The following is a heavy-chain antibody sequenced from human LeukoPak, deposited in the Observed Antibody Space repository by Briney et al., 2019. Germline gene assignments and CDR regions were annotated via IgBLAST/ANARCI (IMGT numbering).Heavy chain of an antibody. CDR2: IYYSGST. Sequence: PSETLSFTCTVSGGSISSSSYYWGWIRQPPGKGLEWIGSIYYSGSTYYNPSLKSRVTISVDTSKNQFSLKLSSVTAADTAVYYCARHRPLYYYGSGSLRFDPWGQGTLVTVSS. D-gene: IGHD3-10*01. CDR3: ARHRPLYYYGSGSLRFDP. J-gene: IGHJ5*02. V-gene: IGHV4-39*01. CDR1: GGSISSSSYY.